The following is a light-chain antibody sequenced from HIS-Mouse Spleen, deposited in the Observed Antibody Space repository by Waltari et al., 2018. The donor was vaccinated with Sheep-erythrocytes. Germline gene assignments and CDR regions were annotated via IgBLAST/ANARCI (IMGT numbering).Light chain of an antibody. Sequence: AIQLTQSPSSLSASVGDRVTITCRASQGISSALAWYQQKPGKAPKLPIYDASSLESGVPSRFSGSGSGTDFTLTISSLQPEDFATYYCQQFNSYLYTFGQGTKLEIK. CDR3: QQFNSYLYT. V-gene: IGKV1-13*02. CDR1: QGISSA. J-gene: IGKJ2*01. CDR2: DAS.